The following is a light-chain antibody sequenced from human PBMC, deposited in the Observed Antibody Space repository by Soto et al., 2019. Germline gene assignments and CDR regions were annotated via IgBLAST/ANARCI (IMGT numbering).Light chain of an antibody. J-gene: IGLJ1*01. Sequence: QSVLTQPPSASGSPGQSVTISCTGTSSDIGGYNYVSWYQQHPGKAPKLIIYDVKKRPLGIPDRLSGSKSGNTASLTVSGLQAEDEADYYCSSYAGTNNSYVFGDWTKLTVL. V-gene: IGLV2-8*01. CDR2: DVK. CDR3: SSYAGTNNSYV. CDR1: SSDIGGYNY.